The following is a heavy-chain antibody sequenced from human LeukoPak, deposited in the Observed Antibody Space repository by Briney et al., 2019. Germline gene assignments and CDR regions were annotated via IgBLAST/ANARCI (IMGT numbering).Heavy chain of an antibody. V-gene: IGHV1-69*06. CDR1: GGTFSSYA. J-gene: IGHJ5*02. D-gene: IGHD1-7*01. CDR3: ARVALTGTIRYNWFDP. CDR2: IIPIFGTA. Sequence: ASVKVSCKASGGTFSSYAISWVRQAPGQGLEWMGGIIPIFGTANYAQKFQGRVTITADKSTSTAYMELSSLRSEDTAVYYCARVALTGTIRYNWFDPWGQGTLVTVSS.